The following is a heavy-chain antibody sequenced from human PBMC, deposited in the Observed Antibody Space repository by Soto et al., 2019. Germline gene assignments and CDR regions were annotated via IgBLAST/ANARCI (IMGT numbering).Heavy chain of an antibody. J-gene: IGHJ4*02. CDR1: GGTFGSNV. V-gene: IGHV1-69*06. CDR3: ATGARYCSGGSCYPDD. Sequence: QVQLMQSGAEVKKPGSSVKVSYKASGGTFGSNVISWVRQAPGQGLEWMGEIMPIFGAANKPQKFQGRLMITADTSTTTVYMELSSLGSEDTAVYFCATGARYCSGGSCYPDDWGQGTLVTVSS. CDR2: IMPIFGAA. D-gene: IGHD2-15*01.